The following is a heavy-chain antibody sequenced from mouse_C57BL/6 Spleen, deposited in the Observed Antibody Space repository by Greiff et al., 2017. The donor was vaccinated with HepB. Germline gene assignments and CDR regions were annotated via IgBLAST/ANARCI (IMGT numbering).Heavy chain of an antibody. D-gene: IGHD1-1*01. CDR2: IDPATGNT. J-gene: IGHJ2*01. Sequence: EVQLQQSVAELVRPGASVKLSCTASGFNIKNTYMHWVKQRPDQGLEWIGRIDPATGNTNYAPKFQGKATITADTSSNTASLQLSSLTSEDTAIYYCARSLMTTVVAHYFDDWGQGTTLTVSS. V-gene: IGHV14-3*01. CDR3: ARSLMTTVVAHYFDD. CDR1: GFNIKNTY.